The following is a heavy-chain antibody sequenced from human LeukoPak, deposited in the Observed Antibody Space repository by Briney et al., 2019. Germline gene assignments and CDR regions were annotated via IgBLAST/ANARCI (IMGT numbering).Heavy chain of an antibody. J-gene: IGHJ6*02. Sequence: GGSLRLSCAASGFTVSSNYMSWVRQAPGKGLEWVSYISSSDTTIKYADSVKGRFTISRDNTKNSLYLEMNSLRAEDTAVYYCAKGVAMDVWGQGTTVTVSS. CDR3: AKGVAMDV. V-gene: IGHV3-11*01. CDR1: GFTVSSNY. D-gene: IGHD3-16*01. CDR2: ISSSDTTI.